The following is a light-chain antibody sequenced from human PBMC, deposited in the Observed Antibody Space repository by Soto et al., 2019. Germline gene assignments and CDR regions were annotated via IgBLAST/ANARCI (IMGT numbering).Light chain of an antibody. Sequence: QSVLTQPPSVSEAPGQRVTISCTGSSSNIGAGYEAHWYQQVPGTAPKLLIYENNNRPSGVPDRFSGSKSGTAASLAITGLQADDDSEYYCQSYDSSLRVYVFGTGTKVTVL. CDR3: QSYDSSLRVYV. J-gene: IGLJ1*01. CDR1: SSNIGAGYE. V-gene: IGLV1-40*01. CDR2: ENN.